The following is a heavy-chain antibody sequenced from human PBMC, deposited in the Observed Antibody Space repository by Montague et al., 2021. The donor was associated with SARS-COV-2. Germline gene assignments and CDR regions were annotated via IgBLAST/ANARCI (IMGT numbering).Heavy chain of an antibody. CDR1: GDSVNSGSYY. V-gene: IGHV4-61*01. Sequence: ETLSLTCTVSGDSVNSGSYYWSWIRQPPGKGLEWIGYIYYRGSTNYNPSLKSRVTISIDTSKNQFSLKLSSVTAADAAVYYCARDYRRDTGSPRSAMDVGAKGPRSSSP. D-gene: IGHD1-26*01. CDR3: ARDYRRDTGSPRSAMDV. J-gene: IGHJ6*02. CDR2: IYYRGST.